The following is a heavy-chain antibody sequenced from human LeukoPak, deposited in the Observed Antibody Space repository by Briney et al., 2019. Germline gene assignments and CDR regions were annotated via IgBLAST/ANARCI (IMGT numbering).Heavy chain of an antibody. V-gene: IGHV3-21*01. Sequence: GGSLRLSCAASGFTFSSYSMNWVRQAPGKGLEWVSSISSSSSYIYYADSVKGRFTISRDNAKNSLYLQMNSLRAEDTTVYYCARSPGAVDFDYWGQGTLVTVSS. CDR3: ARSPGAVDFDY. CDR1: GFTFSSYS. J-gene: IGHJ4*02. D-gene: IGHD3-16*01. CDR2: ISSSSSYI.